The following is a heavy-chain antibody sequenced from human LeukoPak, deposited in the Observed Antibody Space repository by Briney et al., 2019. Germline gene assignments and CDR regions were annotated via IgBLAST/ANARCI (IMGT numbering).Heavy chain of an antibody. D-gene: IGHD2-15*01. J-gene: IGHJ4*02. CDR2: IYTSGST. CDR3: ARREGYCSGGSCYYFDY. CDR1: GGSISSYY. Sequence: PSETLSLTCTVSGGSISSYYWSWIRQPAGKGLEWIGRIYTSGSTNYNPSLKSRVTMSVDTSKNQFSLKLSSVTAADTAVYYCARREGYCSGGSCYYFDYWGQGTLVTVSS. V-gene: IGHV4-4*07.